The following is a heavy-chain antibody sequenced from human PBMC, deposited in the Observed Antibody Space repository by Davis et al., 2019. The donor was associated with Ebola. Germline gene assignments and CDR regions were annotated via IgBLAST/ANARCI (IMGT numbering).Heavy chain of an antibody. CDR1: GGTFSSYA. CDR3: ARGPSIAHYSGSYLDY. CDR2: IIPILGMA. Sequence: SSVKVSCKASGGTFSSYAISWVRQAPGQGLEWMGRIIPILGMANYAQNFQGGVTITADKSTNTAYMELSSLRSEDTAVYYCARGPSIAHYSGSYLDYWGQGTLVTVSS. J-gene: IGHJ4*02. V-gene: IGHV1-69*04. D-gene: IGHD1-26*01.